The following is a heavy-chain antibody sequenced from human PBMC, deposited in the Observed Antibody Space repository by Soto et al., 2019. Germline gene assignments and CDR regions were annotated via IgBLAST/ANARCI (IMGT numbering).Heavy chain of an antibody. CDR1: GFTFSSYA. CDR3: VKDTDPGYSYGSKHPFDY. J-gene: IGHJ4*02. CDR2: ISSNGGST. V-gene: IGHV3-64D*08. Sequence: GGSLILSCSASGFTFSSYAMHWVRQAPGKGLEYVSAISSNGGSTYYADSVKGRFTISRDNSKNTLYLQMSSLRAEDTAVYYCVKDTDPGYSYGSKHPFDYWGQGTLVTVSS. D-gene: IGHD5-18*01.